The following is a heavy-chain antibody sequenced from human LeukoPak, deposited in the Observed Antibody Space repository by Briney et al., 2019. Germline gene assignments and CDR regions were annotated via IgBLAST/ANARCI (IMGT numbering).Heavy chain of an antibody. CDR3: ARVRYCSGGSCYASEYFQH. CDR1: GGSFSGYY. D-gene: IGHD2-15*01. Sequence: NPSETLSLTCAVYGGSFSGYYWSWIRQPPGKGLEWIGEINHSGSTNYNPSLKSRVIISVDTSKNQFSLKLSSVTAADTAVYYCARVRYCSGGSCYASEYFQHWGQGTLVTASS. CDR2: INHSGST. J-gene: IGHJ1*01. V-gene: IGHV4-34*01.